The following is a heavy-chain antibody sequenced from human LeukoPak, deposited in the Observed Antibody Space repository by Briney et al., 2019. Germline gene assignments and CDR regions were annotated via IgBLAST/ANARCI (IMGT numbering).Heavy chain of an antibody. CDR2: IYTSGST. CDR3: ARVFRIAAAGNLFDY. Sequence: ASQTLSLTCTVSGGSISSGSYYWSWIRQPAGKGLEWIGRIYTSGSTNYNPSLKSRVTISVDTSKNQFSLKLSSVTAADTAVYYCARVFRIAAAGNLFDYWGQGTLVTVSS. J-gene: IGHJ4*02. CDR1: GGSISSGSYY. V-gene: IGHV4-61*02. D-gene: IGHD6-13*01.